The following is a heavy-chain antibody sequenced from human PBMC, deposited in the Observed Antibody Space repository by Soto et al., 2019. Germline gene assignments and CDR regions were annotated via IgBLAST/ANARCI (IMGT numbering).Heavy chain of an antibody. CDR1: GGSVSSGSYY. J-gene: IGHJ4*02. CDR3: ARDIDY. CDR2: IYYSGST. Sequence: SETLSLTCTVSGGSVSSGSYYWSWIRQPPGKGLEWIGYIYYSGSTNYNPSLKSRVTISVDTSKNQFSLKLSSVTAADTAVYYCARDIDYWGQGTLVTVSS. V-gene: IGHV4-61*01.